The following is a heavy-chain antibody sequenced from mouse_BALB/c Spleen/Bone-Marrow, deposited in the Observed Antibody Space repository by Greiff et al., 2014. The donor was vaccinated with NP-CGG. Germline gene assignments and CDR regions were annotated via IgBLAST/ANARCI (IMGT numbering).Heavy chain of an antibody. Sequence: VKLMESGAELARPGASVKMSCKASGYTFTSYTIQWVKQRPGQGLEWIGYINPSSGYTDYNQKFKDKTTLTADKSSNTAYMQLTSLTSEDSAVYSCAREARTGAWFTYWGQGTLLTVSA. CDR1: GYTFTSYT. CDR3: AREARTGAWFTY. D-gene: IGHD4-1*01. J-gene: IGHJ3*01. CDR2: INPSSGYT. V-gene: IGHV1-4*02.